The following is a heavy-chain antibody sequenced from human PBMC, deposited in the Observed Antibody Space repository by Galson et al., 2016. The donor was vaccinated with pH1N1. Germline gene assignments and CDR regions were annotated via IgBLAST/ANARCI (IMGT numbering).Heavy chain of an antibody. CDR1: GFTFSDYY. V-gene: IGHV3-11*01. D-gene: IGHD3-10*01. Sequence: SLRLSCAASGFTFSDYYMTWIRRAPGKGLEWVSYIRSSGYTIFYTDSVKGRFTISRDTAKNSLYLQMNSLRAEDTAVYYCASAPGLGELELGDVFDIWGQGTMVTVSS. CDR2: IRSSGYTI. CDR3: ASAPGLGELELGDVFDI. J-gene: IGHJ3*02.